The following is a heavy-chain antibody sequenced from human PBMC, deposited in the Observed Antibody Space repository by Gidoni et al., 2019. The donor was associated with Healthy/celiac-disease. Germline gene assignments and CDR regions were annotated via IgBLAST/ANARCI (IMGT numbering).Heavy chain of an antibody. Sequence: QVQLQESGPGLVKPSQTLSLTCPVSGGSISSGSYYWSWIRQPAGKGLEWIGRIYTSGSTNYNPSLKSRVTISVDTSKNQFSLKLSSVTAADTAVYYCAREDYYGSGSSDYWGQGTLVTVSS. CDR3: AREDYYGSGSSDY. D-gene: IGHD3-10*01. J-gene: IGHJ4*02. CDR2: IYTSGST. V-gene: IGHV4-61*02. CDR1: GGSISSGSYY.